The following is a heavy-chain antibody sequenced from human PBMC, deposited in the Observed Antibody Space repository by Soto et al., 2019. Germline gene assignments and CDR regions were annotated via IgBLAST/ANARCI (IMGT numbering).Heavy chain of an antibody. V-gene: IGHV1-18*01. CDR2: ISAYNGNT. J-gene: IGHJ6*02. CDR3: ARSRSIAARPNYYYGMDV. Sequence: ASLKVSCKASGYTFISYGISWVRQAPGQGLEWMGWISAYNGNTNYAQKLQGRVTMTTDTSTSTAYMELRSLRSDDTAVYYCARSRSIAARPNYYYGMDVWGQGTTVTVSS. CDR1: GYTFISYG. D-gene: IGHD6-6*01.